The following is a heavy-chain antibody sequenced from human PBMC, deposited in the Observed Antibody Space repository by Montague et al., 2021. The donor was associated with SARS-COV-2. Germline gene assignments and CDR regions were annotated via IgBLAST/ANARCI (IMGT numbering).Heavy chain of an antibody. Sequence: SETLSLTCAVSSGSFRGYYWSWIRQPPGKGLEWIGEINHSGSTTYNPSLESRVPISVDTSNKQFSLNVTSVTAADTAVYYCARLGAITLVRGITKADFSNYGMDVWGQGTTVTVSS. CDR2: INHSGST. D-gene: IGHD3-10*01. CDR3: ARLGAITLVRGITKADFSNYGMDV. V-gene: IGHV4-34*01. CDR1: SGSFRGYY. J-gene: IGHJ6*02.